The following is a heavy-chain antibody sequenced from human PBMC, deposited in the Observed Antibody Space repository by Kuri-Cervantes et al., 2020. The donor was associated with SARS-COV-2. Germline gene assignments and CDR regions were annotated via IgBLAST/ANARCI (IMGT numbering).Heavy chain of an antibody. Sequence: GGSLRLSCKGSGYSFTSYWSGWVRQMPGKGLEWMWIIYPGDSDTRYRPSFQVQVTISADKSISTAYLQWSSLKASDAAMDYCARHSRDYYDSSGCNDSWGQGALVTVSS. D-gene: IGHD3-22*01. CDR3: ARHSRDYYDSSGCNDS. V-gene: IGHV5-51*01. CDR2: IYPGDSDT. CDR1: GYSFTSYW. J-gene: IGHJ4*02.